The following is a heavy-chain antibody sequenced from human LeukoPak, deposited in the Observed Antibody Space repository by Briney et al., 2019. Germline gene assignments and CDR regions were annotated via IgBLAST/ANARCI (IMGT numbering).Heavy chain of an antibody. D-gene: IGHD1-26*01. CDR2: IYSSGST. CDR3: AKSGGYGLIDY. J-gene: IGHJ4*02. V-gene: IGHV4-39*01. Sequence: PSETLSLTCTVSGGSISSSNYYWGWIRQPPGKGLEWIGNIYSSGSTYYNASLQSRVTISIDTSKNQFSLRLNSVTAADTAMYYCAKSGGYGLIDYWGQGTLVTVSS. CDR1: GGSISSSNYY.